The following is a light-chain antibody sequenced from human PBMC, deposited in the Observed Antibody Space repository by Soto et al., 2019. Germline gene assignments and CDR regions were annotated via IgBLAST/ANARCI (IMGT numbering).Light chain of an antibody. V-gene: IGKV3-15*01. J-gene: IGKJ1*01. CDR2: GAS. Sequence: IVMTQSPATVSASPGERVTLSCRASQSGSGNVAWYHHKPGQPPRLLVYGASTTATDIPARFFGSGSETDFTLTITRLQSEDFGTYYCQQFNSWPRTFGQGTKVEIK. CDR1: QSGSGN. CDR3: QQFNSWPRT.